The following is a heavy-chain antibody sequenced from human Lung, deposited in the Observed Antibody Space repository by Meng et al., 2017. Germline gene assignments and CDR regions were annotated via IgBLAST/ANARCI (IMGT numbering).Heavy chain of an antibody. Sequence: EVQLVEAGGGLVTPGGSLGLSCAASGFTFSSYSMNWVRQAPGEGLECVSSISSSSSYIYYADSVKGRFTISRDNAKNSLYLLMNSLRAEDTAVYYCARERGTSDYWGQGTLVTVSS. CDR1: GFTFSSYS. J-gene: IGHJ4*02. V-gene: IGHV3-21*01. CDR2: ISSSSSYI. D-gene: IGHD1-7*01. CDR3: ARERGTSDY.